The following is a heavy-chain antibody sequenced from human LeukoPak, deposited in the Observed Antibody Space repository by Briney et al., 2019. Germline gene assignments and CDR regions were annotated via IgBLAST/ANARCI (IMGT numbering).Heavy chain of an antibody. J-gene: IGHJ4*02. D-gene: IGHD6-13*01. CDR3: AIRFGRLEAGGTPFDS. V-gene: IGHV4-59*12. Sequence: PSETLSLTCTVSGGSISSYYWSWIRQPPGKGLEWIGYIYYSGSTSYNPSLKSRVTISVDKSKKQFSLKLASVTAADTALYYCAIRFGRLEAGGTPFDSWGQGTLVTVSS. CDR2: IYYSGST. CDR1: GGSISSYY.